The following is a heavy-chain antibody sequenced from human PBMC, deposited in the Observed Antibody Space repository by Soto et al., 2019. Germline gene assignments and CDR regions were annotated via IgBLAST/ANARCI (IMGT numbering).Heavy chain of an antibody. J-gene: IGHJ5*02. V-gene: IGHV1-69*13. D-gene: IGHD3-10*01. Sequence: GASVKVSCKASGYTFTGYYIHWVRQAPGQGLEWMGGIIPIFGTANYAQKFQGRVTITADESTSTAYMELSSLRSEDTAVYYCAREAGGSKWAGNWFDPWGQGTLVTVSS. CDR2: IIPIFGTA. CDR1: GYTFTGYY. CDR3: AREAGGSKWAGNWFDP.